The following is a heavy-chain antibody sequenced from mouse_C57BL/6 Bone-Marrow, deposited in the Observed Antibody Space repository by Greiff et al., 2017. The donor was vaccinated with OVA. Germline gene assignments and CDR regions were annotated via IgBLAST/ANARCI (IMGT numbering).Heavy chain of an antibody. D-gene: IGHD1-1*02. V-gene: IGHV1-81*01. Sequence: QVQLQQSGAELARPGASVKLSCKASGYTFTSYGISWVKQRTGQGLEWIGEIYPRSGNTYYNEKFKGKATLTADKSYSTAYMELSSLTSEDCAVYVCARGGWVLYFDYWGQGTTLTVSS. CDR2: IYPRSGNT. CDR1: GYTFTSYG. CDR3: ARGGWVLYFDY. J-gene: IGHJ2*01.